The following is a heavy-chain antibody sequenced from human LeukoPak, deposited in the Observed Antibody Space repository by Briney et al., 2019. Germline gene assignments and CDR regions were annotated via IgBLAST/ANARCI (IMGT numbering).Heavy chain of an antibody. J-gene: IGHJ4*02. D-gene: IGHD4-17*01. V-gene: IGHV4-61*02. CDR3: ARELYGDYGDYFDY. CDR2: IYTSGST. CDR1: GGSISSGSYY. Sequence: KTSQTLSLTCTVSGGSISSGSYYGSWIRQPAGKGLEWIGRIYTSGSTNYNPSLKSRVTISVDTSKNQFSLKLSSVTAADTAVYYCARELYGDYGDYFDYWGQGTLVTVSS.